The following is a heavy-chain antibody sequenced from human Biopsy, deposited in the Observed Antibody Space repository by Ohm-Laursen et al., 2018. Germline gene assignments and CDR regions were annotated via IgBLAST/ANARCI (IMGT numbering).Heavy chain of an antibody. CDR3: ARGQALKSFDY. J-gene: IGHJ4*02. V-gene: IGHV4-39*01. CDR2: MHNSGST. Sequence: GTLSLTCPVSGDSISSSNFYWAWIRQPPGKGLEWIGSMHNSGSTYYNPSLKSRVTISLDASKNQFSLKLSSVTAADTAGYYCARGQALKSFDYWGQGTLVTVSS. CDR1: GDSISSSNFY.